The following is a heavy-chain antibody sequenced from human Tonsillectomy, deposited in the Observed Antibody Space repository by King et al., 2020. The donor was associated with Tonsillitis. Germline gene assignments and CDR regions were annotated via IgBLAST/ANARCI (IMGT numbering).Heavy chain of an antibody. CDR2: IRSKANSYAT. J-gene: IGHJ4*02. D-gene: IGHD3-16*01. CDR1: GFTFSGSA. Sequence: DVQLVESGGGLVQPGGSLKLSCAASGFTFSGSAMHWVRQASGKGLEWVGRIRSKANSYATAYDASVKGRFTIPRDDSKNTAYLQMNSLKTEDTAVYYCTRPLAYGEFDYWGQGTLVTVSS. CDR3: TRPLAYGEFDY. V-gene: IGHV3-73*02.